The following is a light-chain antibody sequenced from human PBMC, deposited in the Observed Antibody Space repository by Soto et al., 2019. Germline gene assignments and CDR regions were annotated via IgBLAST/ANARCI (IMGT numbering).Light chain of an antibody. CDR1: QSAGNF. J-gene: IGKJ5*01. CDR3: QQHHQWPIT. CDR2: YIS. V-gene: IGKV3D-15*01. Sequence: EIVMTQSPATLSVSPGETASLSCRASQSAGNFLAWYQQKPGQAPRLLIYYISTRATGIPARFSGSGSGTEFTLTIKSMQSAAYAVYYCQQHHQWPITFGQGTRLEIK.